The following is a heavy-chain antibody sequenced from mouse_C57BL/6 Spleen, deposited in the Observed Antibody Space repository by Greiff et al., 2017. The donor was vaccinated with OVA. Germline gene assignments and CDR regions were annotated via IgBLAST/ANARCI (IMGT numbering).Heavy chain of an antibody. D-gene: IGHD1-1*01. CDR2: IRLKSDNYAT. CDR1: GFTFSNYW. Sequence: EVMLVESGGGLVQPGGSMKLSCVASGFTFSNYWMNWVRQSPEKGLEWVAQIRLKSDNYATHYAESVKGRFTISRDDSKSSVYLQMNNLRAEDTGIYYCTVGLYYYGSSYGFDYWGQGTTLTVSS. J-gene: IGHJ2*01. V-gene: IGHV6-3*01. CDR3: TVGLYYYGSSYGFDY.